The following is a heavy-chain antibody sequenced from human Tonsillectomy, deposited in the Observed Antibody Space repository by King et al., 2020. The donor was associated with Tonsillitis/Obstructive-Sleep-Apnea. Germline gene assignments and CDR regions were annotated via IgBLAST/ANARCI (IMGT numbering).Heavy chain of an antibody. V-gene: IGHV3-66*01. D-gene: IGHD3-3*01. Sequence: VQLVESGGGLVQPGGSLRLSCAASGFTVSSNYMSWVRQAPGKGLEWVSVIYSGGSTYYADSVKGRFTISRDNSKNTLYLQMNSLRAEDTAVYYCAREAYYDFWIGYYISWYFDLWGRGTLVTVSS. CDR3: AREAYYDFWIGYYISWYFDL. J-gene: IGHJ2*01. CDR2: IYSGGST. CDR1: GFTVSSNY.